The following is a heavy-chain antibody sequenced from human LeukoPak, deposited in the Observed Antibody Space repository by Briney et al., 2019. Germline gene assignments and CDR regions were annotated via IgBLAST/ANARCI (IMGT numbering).Heavy chain of an antibody. D-gene: IGHD5-18*01. CDR2: MNPNRGNT. CDR3: ARVVSGYSYGYAYLAYYFDY. CDR1: GYTFTSYD. Sequence: ASVKVSCKASGYTFTSYDINWVRQATGQGLEWMGWMNPNRGNTGYAQKFQGRVTMTRNTSISTAYMELSSLRSEDTAVYYCARVVSGYSYGYAYLAYYFDYWGQGTLVTVSS. J-gene: IGHJ4*02. V-gene: IGHV1-8*01.